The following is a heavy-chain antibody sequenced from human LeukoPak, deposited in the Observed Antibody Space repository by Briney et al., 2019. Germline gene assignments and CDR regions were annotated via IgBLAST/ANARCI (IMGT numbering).Heavy chain of an antibody. V-gene: IGHV3-23*01. CDR2: ISGSGGST. CDR3: AKFLSGWVLNDYYGMDV. D-gene: IGHD3-10*01. J-gene: IGHJ6*02. Sequence: PGGSLRLSCAASGFTFSSYTMSWVRQAPGKGLEWVSAISGSGGSTYYADSVKGRFTISRDNSKNTLYLQMNSLRAEDTAVYYCAKFLSGWVLNDYYGMDVWGQGTTVTVSS. CDR1: GFTFSSYT.